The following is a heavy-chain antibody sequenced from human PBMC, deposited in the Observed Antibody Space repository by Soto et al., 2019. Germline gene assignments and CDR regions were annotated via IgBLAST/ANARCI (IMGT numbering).Heavy chain of an antibody. CDR1: GYPFTSYA. Sequence: GSVKVSFKACGYPFTSYAMHWVRQAPGQRLEWMGWINVANGNTKYSQKFQGRVTITRDTSASTAYMELSSLRSEETAVYYCARAADWFAPWGQGTLVTVSS. CDR2: INVANGNT. V-gene: IGHV1-3*01. CDR3: ARAADWFAP. J-gene: IGHJ5*02.